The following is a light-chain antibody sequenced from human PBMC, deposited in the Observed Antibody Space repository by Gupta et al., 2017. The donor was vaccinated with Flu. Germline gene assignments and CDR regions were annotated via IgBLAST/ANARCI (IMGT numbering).Light chain of an antibody. Sequence: SALTQPASVSGSPGQSITISCTGTSSDVGGYNYVSWYQQHPGKAPKLMIYEFSNRPSGVSNRFSGSNSGNTASLTISGLQAYDEADYYCSSYTSSSTLVFGGGTKLTVL. CDR3: SSYTSSSTLV. J-gene: IGLJ2*01. V-gene: IGLV2-14*01. CDR2: EFS. CDR1: SSDVGGYNY.